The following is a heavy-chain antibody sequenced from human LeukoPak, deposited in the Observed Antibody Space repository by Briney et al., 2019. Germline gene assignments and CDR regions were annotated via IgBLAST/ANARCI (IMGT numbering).Heavy chain of an antibody. CDR1: GFTFSTYE. Sequence: GGSLRLSCAASGFTFSTYEMNRVRQAPGKGLEWVSYISSSGTPIYYTDSVKGRFTISRDNAKNSLYLQVNSLRAEDTAVYYCARGGWNSFLNFWGQGTLATVSS. J-gene: IGHJ4*02. CDR2: ISSSGTPI. CDR3: ARGGWNSFLNF. V-gene: IGHV3-48*03. D-gene: IGHD1-7*01.